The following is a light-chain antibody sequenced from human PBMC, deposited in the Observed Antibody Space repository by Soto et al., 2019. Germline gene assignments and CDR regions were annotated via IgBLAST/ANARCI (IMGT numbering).Light chain of an antibody. CDR2: GAS. J-gene: IGKJ1*01. CDR1: QSIRKN. CDR3: QQYNQWPGT. Sequence: ELVMSQSPATLSVSPGERVTLSCRASQSIRKNLAWYQQKPGQSPRLLIYGASSRATGVPVRFSGSGSGVGFTLTIGGLQSEDFAVYHCQQYNQWPGTFGQGTKVDIK. V-gene: IGKV3-15*01.